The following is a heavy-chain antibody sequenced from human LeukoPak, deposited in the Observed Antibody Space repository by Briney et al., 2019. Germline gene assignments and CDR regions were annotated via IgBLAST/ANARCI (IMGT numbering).Heavy chain of an antibody. CDR3: ARDQGGSYDKFDY. CDR2: INPNSGGT. CDR1: GYTFTSYY. Sequence: GASVKVSCKASGYTFTSYYMHWVRQAPGQGLEWMAWINPNSGGTRYAQKFQGRVTVTRDTSISTVYMELNSLTSDDTALYYCARDQGGSYDKFDYWGQGTLVTVSS. D-gene: IGHD1-26*01. V-gene: IGHV1-2*02. J-gene: IGHJ4*02.